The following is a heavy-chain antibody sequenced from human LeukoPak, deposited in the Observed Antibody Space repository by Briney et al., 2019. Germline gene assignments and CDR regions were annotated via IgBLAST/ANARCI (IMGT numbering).Heavy chain of an antibody. CDR1: GYTLTELS. Sequence: ASVKVSCKVSGYTLTELSMHWVRQAPGKGLEWMGGFDPEDGETIYAQKFQGRVTMTEDTSTDTAYMELSSLRSEDTAVYYCARGAPLLQFDRYYFDYWGQGTLVTVSS. CDR2: FDPEDGET. CDR3: ARGAPLLQFDRYYFDY. V-gene: IGHV1-24*01. D-gene: IGHD5-24*01. J-gene: IGHJ4*02.